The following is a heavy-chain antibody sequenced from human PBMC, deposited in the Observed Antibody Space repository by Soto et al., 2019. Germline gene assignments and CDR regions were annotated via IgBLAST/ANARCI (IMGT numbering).Heavy chain of an antibody. Sequence: QVQLVQSGAEVKKPGASVKVSCKASGYTFTSYGISWVRQAPGQGLECMGWISAYNGNTNYAQKLQGRVTMTTDTSTSTAYMELRSLRSDDTAVYYCARDRIVATITETYYYYYMDVWGKGTTVTVSS. CDR1: GYTFTSYG. V-gene: IGHV1-18*01. J-gene: IGHJ6*03. D-gene: IGHD5-12*01. CDR3: ARDRIVATITETYYYYYMDV. CDR2: ISAYNGNT.